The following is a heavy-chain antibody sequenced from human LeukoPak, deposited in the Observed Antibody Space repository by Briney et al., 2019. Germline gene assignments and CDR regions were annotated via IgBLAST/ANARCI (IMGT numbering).Heavy chain of an antibody. CDR2: IIPIFGTA. V-gene: IGHV1-69*01. CDR1: GGTFSSYA. D-gene: IGHD5-24*01. J-gene: IGHJ4*02. CDR3: ASRDRGVETDY. Sequence: SVKVSCMASGGTFSSYAISWVRQAPGQGLEWMGGIIPIFGTANYAQKFQGRVTITADESTSTAYMELSSLRSEDTAVYYCASRDRGVETDYWGQGTLVTVSS.